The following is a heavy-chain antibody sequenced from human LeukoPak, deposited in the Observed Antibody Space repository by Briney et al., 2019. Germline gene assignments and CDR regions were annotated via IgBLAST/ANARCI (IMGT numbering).Heavy chain of an antibody. CDR2: IYSGGST. CDR1: GLTVSSNY. Sequence: GGSLRLSCAASGLTVSSNYMSWVRQAPGKGLEWVSVIYSGGSTYYADSVKGRFTISRDNSKNTLYLQMNSLRAEDTAVYYCARDIERSSDAFDIWGQGTMVTVSS. D-gene: IGHD3-10*01. J-gene: IGHJ3*02. CDR3: ARDIERSSDAFDI. V-gene: IGHV3-53*01.